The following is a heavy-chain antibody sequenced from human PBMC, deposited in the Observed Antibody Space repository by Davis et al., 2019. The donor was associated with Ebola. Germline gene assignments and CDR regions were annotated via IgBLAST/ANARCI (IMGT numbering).Heavy chain of an antibody. V-gene: IGHV3-30-3*01. CDR1: GFTFSSYA. D-gene: IGHD3-16*02. CDR2: ISYDGSNK. J-gene: IGHJ1*01. CDR3: ARERYDYVWGSYRLTEYFQH. Sequence: PGGSLRLSCAASGFTFSSYAMHWVRQAPGKGLEWVAVISYDGSNKYYADSVKGRFTISRDNSKNTLYLQMNSLRAEDTAVYYCARERYDYVWGSYRLTEYFQHWGQGTLVTVSS.